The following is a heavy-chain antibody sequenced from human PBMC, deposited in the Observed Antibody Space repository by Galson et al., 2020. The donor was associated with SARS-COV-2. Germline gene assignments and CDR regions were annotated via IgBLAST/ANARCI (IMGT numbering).Heavy chain of an antibody. CDR1: GFTFSSYA. J-gene: IGHJ6*02. V-gene: IGHV3-23*01. D-gene: IGHD3-22*01. Sequence: GGSLRLSCAASGFTFSSYAMSWVRQAPGKGLEWVSAISGSGGSTYYADSVKGRFTISRDNSKNTLYLQMNSLRAEDTAVYYCAKGDYYDSSGYLKHYYYYGMDVWGQGTTVTVSS. CDR3: AKGDYYDSSGYLKHYYYYGMDV. CDR2: ISGSGGST.